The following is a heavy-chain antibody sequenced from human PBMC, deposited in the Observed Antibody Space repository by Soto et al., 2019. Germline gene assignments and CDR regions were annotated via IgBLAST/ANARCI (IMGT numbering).Heavy chain of an antibody. CDR1: GGTFSRDA. J-gene: IGHJ5*02. Sequence: QVQLVQSGAEVKKPGSSVKVSCKASGGTFSRDAISWVRQAPGRGLEWMGGIIPMFGTAKYVQKFQGRLTSPEDESTTTAYMEVRSLRSDATAVYYCARGVVVVAASQLGWFDPWGQGTLVTVSS. CDR3: ARGVVVVAASQLGWFDP. D-gene: IGHD2-15*01. V-gene: IGHV1-69*01. CDR2: IIPMFGTA.